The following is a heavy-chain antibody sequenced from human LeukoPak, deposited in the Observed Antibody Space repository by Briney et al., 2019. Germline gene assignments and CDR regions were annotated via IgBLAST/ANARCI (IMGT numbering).Heavy chain of an antibody. V-gene: IGHV1-2*02. Sequence: ASVTVSCKASGYTFTGYYMHWVRQAPGQGLEWMGWINPNSGGTNYAQKFQGRVTMTRDTSISTAYMELSRLRSDDTAVYYCARGSYYYYGMDVWGQGTTVTVSS. CDR3: ARGSYYYYGMDV. CDR1: GYTFTGYY. CDR2: INPNSGGT. J-gene: IGHJ6*02.